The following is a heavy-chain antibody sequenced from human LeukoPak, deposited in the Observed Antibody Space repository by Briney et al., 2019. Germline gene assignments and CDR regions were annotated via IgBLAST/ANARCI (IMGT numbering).Heavy chain of an antibody. J-gene: IGHJ4*02. D-gene: IGHD3-10*01. Sequence: GGSLRLSCAASGFTFSSYSMNWVRPAPGKGLEWGSSISSSSSYIYHADSVKGRFTISRDNAKNSLYLQMKSLRAEDTAVYYCARDRHHRFGELFPWGQGTRVTVSS. CDR1: GFTFSSYS. CDR2: ISSSSSYI. V-gene: IGHV3-21*01. CDR3: ARDRHHRFGELFP.